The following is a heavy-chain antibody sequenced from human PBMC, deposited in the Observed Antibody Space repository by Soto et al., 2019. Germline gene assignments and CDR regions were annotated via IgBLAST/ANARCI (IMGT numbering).Heavy chain of an antibody. CDR3: ARLGYCSSATCKYYFYYYGMDV. J-gene: IGHJ6*02. V-gene: IGHV3-48*02. CDR2: ISGRGTTT. CDR1: GFSFSSYS. Sequence: LRLSCEASGFSFSSYSMNWVRQAPGKGLEWVSFISGRGTTTFYADSVKARFTVSRDNAKNSLYLEVNSLRDEDTAVYYCARLGYCSSATCKYYFYYYGMDVWGQGTTVTV. D-gene: IGHD2-2*01.